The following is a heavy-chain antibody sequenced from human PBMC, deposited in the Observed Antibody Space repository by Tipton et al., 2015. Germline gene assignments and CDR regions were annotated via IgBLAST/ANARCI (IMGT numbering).Heavy chain of an antibody. D-gene: IGHD4-23*01. CDR2: ISHNGRT. Sequence: GLVKPSETLSLTCAVYGESFSSYFWTWIRQTPGKGLEWIGEISHNGRTTYNPSLKSRVTISVDTSKTQFSLKMSSVTASDTAVYYCARARGRHGGLFDSWGQGILVTVSS. J-gene: IGHJ4*02. V-gene: IGHV4-34*01. CDR3: ARARGRHGGLFDS. CDR1: GESFSSYF.